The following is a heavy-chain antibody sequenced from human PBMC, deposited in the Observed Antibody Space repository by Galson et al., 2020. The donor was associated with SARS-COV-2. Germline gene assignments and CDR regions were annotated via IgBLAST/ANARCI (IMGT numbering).Heavy chain of an antibody. V-gene: IGHV5-51*01. CDR2: VYPGDSDP. J-gene: IGHJ6*03. CDR1: EDSFTNYW. Sequence: PGESLKISCKGSEDSFTNYWIGWVRQMPGKGLEWMGIVYPGDSDPRYNPSFQGQVTSSADKSINTAYLQWSSLKASDTAIYYCARQTVQRPDPFYYYYYMDVWGDGTTVTVSS. CDR3: ARQTVQRPDPFYYYYYMDV.